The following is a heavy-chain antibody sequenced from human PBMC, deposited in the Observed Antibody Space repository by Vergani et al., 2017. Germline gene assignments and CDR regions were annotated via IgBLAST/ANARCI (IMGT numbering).Heavy chain of an antibody. CDR1: GFTFSSYA. CDR3: AKFRSGYDFDFDY. Sequence: EVQLLESGGGLVQPGGSLRLSCAASGFTFSSYAMSWVRQAPGKGLEWVSAMSGSGGSTYYADSVKGRLTISRDNSKNPLYLQMNSLRAEDTAVYYCAKFRSGYDFDFDYWGQGTLVTVSS. CDR2: MSGSGGST. D-gene: IGHD5-12*01. J-gene: IGHJ4*02. V-gene: IGHV3-23*01.